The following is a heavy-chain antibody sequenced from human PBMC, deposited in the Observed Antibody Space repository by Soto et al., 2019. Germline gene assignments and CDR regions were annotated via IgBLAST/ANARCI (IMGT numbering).Heavy chain of an antibody. CDR2: MHSDGIT. CDR1: GFNVNSNS. J-gene: IGHJ4*02. CDR3: AKDGRYSSGWYKSDH. Sequence: PGRFLRLSCAASGFNVNSNSLNWVRQAPGKGLEWLSVMHSDGITAYADSVKGRFTISRDNSKDTLYLQMNSLRAEDTAVYYCAKDGRYSSGWYKSDHWGQGTLVTVSS. D-gene: IGHD6-19*01. V-gene: IGHV3-53*05.